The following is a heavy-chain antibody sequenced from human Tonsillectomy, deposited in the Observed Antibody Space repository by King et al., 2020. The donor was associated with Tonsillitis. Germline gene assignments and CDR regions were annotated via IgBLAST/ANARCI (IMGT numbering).Heavy chain of an antibody. CDR3: ARFLAAPIWAPSAVFDS. J-gene: IGHJ5*01. CDR2: IFTSGTT. D-gene: IGHD2-2*01. Sequence: VQLQESGPGLVKPSQTLSLTCTVSGASISSGSFYWSWIRQPAGKGLEWIGRIFTSGTTNYNPSLKSRVTISVDTSKNQFSLELTSVTAADTAVYYCARFLAAPIWAPSAVFDSWGQGTLVTVSS. V-gene: IGHV4-61*02. CDR1: GASISSGSFY.